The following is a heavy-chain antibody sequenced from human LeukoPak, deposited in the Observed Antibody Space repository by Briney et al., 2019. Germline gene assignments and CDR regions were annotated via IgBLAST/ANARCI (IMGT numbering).Heavy chain of an antibody. Sequence: GGSLRLSCAASGFTFSSYSMNWVRQAPGKGLEWVSSISSSSSYIYYADPVKGRFTISRDNAKNSLYLQMNSLRAEDTAVYYCARDRGDMGFDPWGQGTLVTVSS. CDR2: ISSSSSYI. CDR1: GFTFSSYS. J-gene: IGHJ5*02. V-gene: IGHV3-21*01. D-gene: IGHD2-21*01. CDR3: ARDRGDMGFDP.